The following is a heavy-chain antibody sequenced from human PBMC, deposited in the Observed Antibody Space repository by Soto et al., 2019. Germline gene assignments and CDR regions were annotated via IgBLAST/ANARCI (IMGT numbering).Heavy chain of an antibody. Sequence: SETLSLTCTVSGGSISSGGYYWSWIRQHPGKGLEWIGEINHSGSTNYNPSLKSRVTISVDTSKNQFSLKLSSVTAADTAVYYCARVPAMYYYDSSGHAHFDYWGQGTLVTVSS. CDR3: ARVPAMYYYDSSGHAHFDY. V-gene: IGHV4-31*03. J-gene: IGHJ4*02. CDR1: GGSISSGGYY. D-gene: IGHD3-22*01. CDR2: INHSGST.